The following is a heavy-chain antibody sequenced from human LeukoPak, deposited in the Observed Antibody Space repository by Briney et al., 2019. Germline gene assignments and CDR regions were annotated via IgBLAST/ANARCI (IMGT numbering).Heavy chain of an antibody. CDR2: INPNSGGT. D-gene: IGHD1-26*01. CDR3: ARDQEWELLPTSDASTDAFDI. Sequence: ASVKVSFTASGYTFTGYYMHWVRQAPGQGLEWMGWINPNSGGTNYAQKFQGRVTMTRDTSISTAYMELSRLRSDDTAVYYCARDQEWELLPTSDASTDAFDIWGQGTMVTVSS. V-gene: IGHV1-2*02. CDR1: GYTFTGYY. J-gene: IGHJ3*02.